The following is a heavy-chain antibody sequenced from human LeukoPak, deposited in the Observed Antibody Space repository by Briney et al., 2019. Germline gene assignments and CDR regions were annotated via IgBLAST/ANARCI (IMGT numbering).Heavy chain of an antibody. J-gene: IGHJ4*02. D-gene: IGHD1-26*01. CDR2: IKAKAHGGTI. V-gene: IGHV3-15*01. CDR1: GSTFINAW. CDR3: TTDGVGVEGATYDN. Sequence: GGSLRLSCAASGSTFINAWMAWVRQAPGKGLEWVGRIKAKAHGGTIEYAAPVKGRFTISRDDSKNTLYLQMNSLKTEDTAVYYCTTDGVGVEGATYDNWGQGTLVSVSS.